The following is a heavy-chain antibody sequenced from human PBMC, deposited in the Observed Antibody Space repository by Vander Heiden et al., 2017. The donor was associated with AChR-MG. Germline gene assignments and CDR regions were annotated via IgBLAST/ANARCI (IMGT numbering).Heavy chain of an antibody. D-gene: IGHD2-15*01. CDR2: ISYDGTSK. V-gene: IGHV3-30-3*01. J-gene: IGHJ6*04. CDR3: ARVAQYQLLWWMDV. CDR1: GFTVSTYA. Sequence: QVQLVDSGGGVVQPGTSLRLSCAASGFTVSTYAMHWVRQAPGKGLEWVAGISYDGTSKNYAESVKGRFTISRDNSESTLYLQMNSLRGEDTAVYYCARVAQYQLLWWMDVWGKGTTVTVSS.